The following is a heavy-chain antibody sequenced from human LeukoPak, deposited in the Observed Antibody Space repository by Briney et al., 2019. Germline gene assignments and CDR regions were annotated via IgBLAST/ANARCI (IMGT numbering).Heavy chain of an antibody. D-gene: IGHD3-22*01. CDR2: IIPILGIA. Sequence: ASVKVSCKASGGTFSSYAISWVRQAHGQGLEWMGRIIPILGIANYAQKFQGRVTITADKSTSTAYMELSSLRSEDTAVYYCARDRSGSSGYYYAGSDYWGQGTLVTVSS. V-gene: IGHV1-69*04. J-gene: IGHJ4*02. CDR1: GGTFSSYA. CDR3: ARDRSGSSGYYYAGSDY.